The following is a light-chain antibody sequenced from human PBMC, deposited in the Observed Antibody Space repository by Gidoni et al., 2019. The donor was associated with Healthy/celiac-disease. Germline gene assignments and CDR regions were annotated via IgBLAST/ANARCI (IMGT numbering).Light chain of an antibody. Sequence: DIVMTQSPDSPAVSLGERATVNCNTSQNILYSSNNKNYLAWYQQKPGQPPKLLIYWTSTREAGVPDRFSGSGSGTDFTLTISSLQAEDVAVYYCQQYYSTPYTFGQGTNLEIK. CDR3: QQYYSTPYT. J-gene: IGKJ2*01. CDR2: WTS. CDR1: QNILYSSNNKNY. V-gene: IGKV4-1*01.